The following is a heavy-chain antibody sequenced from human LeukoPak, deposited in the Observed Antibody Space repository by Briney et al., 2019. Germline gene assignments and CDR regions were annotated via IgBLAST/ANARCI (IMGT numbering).Heavy chain of an antibody. Sequence: PGGSLRLSCAASGFTFSSYAMTWVRQAPGKGLEWVSGISGSGGNTYYADSVKGRFTISRDNSKNTLYLQMNSLRAEDTAVYYCAKDSTYSGSSFDYWGQGTLVTVSS. J-gene: IGHJ4*02. V-gene: IGHV3-23*01. CDR1: GFTFSSYA. CDR3: AKDSTYSGSSFDY. D-gene: IGHD1-26*01. CDR2: ISGSGGNT.